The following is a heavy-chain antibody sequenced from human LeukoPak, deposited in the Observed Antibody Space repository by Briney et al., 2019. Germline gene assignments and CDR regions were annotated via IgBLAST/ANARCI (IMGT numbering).Heavy chain of an antibody. J-gene: IGHJ6*03. D-gene: IGHD4-17*01. Sequence: GSSVKVSCKASGGTFSSYAISWVRQAPGQGLEWMGRIIPIFGTANYAQKFQGRVTITTDESTSTAYMELSSLRSEDTAVYYCATYWPGSYGDYEGYYYMDVWGEGTTVTVSS. V-gene: IGHV1-69*05. CDR3: ATYWPGSYGDYEGYYYMDV. CDR2: IIPIFGTA. CDR1: GGTFSSYA.